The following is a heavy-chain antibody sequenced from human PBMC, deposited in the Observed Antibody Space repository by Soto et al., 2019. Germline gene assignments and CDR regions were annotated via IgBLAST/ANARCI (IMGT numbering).Heavy chain of an antibody. CDR3: ARIRGWGWLGPNDY. J-gene: IGHJ4*02. CDR1: GFSLSNARMS. V-gene: IGHV2-26*01. Sequence: QVTLKESGPVLVKPTETLTLTCTVSGFSLSNARMSVSWIRQPPGKALEWLAHIFSNDAKSYSASLKNRLTISKDTSKSQVVLTMTTMDPVDTATYNCARIRGWGWLGPNDYWGQGTLVTVPS. CDR2: IFSNDAK. D-gene: IGHD3-10*01.